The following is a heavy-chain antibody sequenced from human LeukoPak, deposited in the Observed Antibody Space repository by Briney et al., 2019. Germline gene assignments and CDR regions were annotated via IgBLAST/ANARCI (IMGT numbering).Heavy chain of an antibody. Sequence: GGSLRLSCAASGFTFSSYTMTWVRQAPGKGLEWVSSIGRSSIYKYYADSLKGRFTISRDNAKNSLYLQMNSLRAEDTAVYYCARDQPRAGVLTTIRRSFTTLAYWGQGTLVTVSS. CDR1: GFTFSSYT. J-gene: IGHJ4*02. CDR3: ARDQPRAGVLTTIRRSFTTLAY. D-gene: IGHD2/OR15-2a*01. CDR2: IGRSSIYK. V-gene: IGHV3-21*01.